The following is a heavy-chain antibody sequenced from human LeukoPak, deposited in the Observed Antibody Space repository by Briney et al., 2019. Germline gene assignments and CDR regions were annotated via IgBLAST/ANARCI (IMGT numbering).Heavy chain of an antibody. D-gene: IGHD5-24*01. CDR2: ISSSGSTI. J-gene: IGHJ4*02. Sequence: QSGGSLRLSCAASGFTFSSYEMNWVRQAPGKGLEWVSYISSSGSTIYYADSVKGRFTISRDNAKNSLYLQMNSLRVEDTAVYYCARVRDTYNHPVVYFDYWGQGTLVTVSS. CDR1: GFTFSSYE. V-gene: IGHV3-48*03. CDR3: ARVRDTYNHPVVYFDY.